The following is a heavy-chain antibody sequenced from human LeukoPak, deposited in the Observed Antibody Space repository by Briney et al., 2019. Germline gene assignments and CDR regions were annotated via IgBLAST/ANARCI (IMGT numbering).Heavy chain of an antibody. CDR3: ARQSRDGDYIAKLFDY. D-gene: IGHD4-17*01. CDR2: IYYSGSI. J-gene: IGHJ4*02. CDR1: GGSLSNYY. Sequence: SETLSLTCTVSGGSLSNYYWSWIRQPPGKGLEWFGYIYYSGSINYNPSLKSRVTISVDMSKNQFSLQLSSVTAADTAVYYCARQSRDGDYIAKLFDYWGQGTLVTVSS. V-gene: IGHV4-59*08.